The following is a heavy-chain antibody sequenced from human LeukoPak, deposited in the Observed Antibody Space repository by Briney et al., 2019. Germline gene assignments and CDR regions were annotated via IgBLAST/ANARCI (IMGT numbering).Heavy chain of an antibody. V-gene: IGHV4-59*08. J-gene: IGHJ6*03. D-gene: IGHD3-16*01. CDR1: GGSISSYY. CDR2: IYYSGST. Sequence: PSETLSLTCTVSGGSISSYYWSWIRQPPGKGLEWIGYIYYSGSTNYNPSLKSRVTISVDTSKNQFSLKLSSVTAADTAVYYCAGGGYYYYYYMDVWAKGTTVTVSS. CDR3: AGGGYYYYYYMDV.